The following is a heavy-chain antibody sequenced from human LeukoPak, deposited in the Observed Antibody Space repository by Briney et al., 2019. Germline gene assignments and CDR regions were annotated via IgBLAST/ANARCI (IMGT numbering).Heavy chain of an antibody. Sequence: GGSLRLSCTASEITFRSYWMSWARQAPGEGLEWVAITNQDGSVKTYVDSVKGRFTISRDNSKNTLYLQMNSLRAEDTAVYYCATGRWDFDYWGQGTLVTVSS. CDR3: ATGRWDFDY. CDR2: TNQDGSVK. V-gene: IGHV3-7*03. CDR1: EITFRSYW. J-gene: IGHJ4*02. D-gene: IGHD4-23*01.